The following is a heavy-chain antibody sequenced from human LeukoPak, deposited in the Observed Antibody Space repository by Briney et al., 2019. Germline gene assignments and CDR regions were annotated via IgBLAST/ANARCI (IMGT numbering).Heavy chain of an antibody. J-gene: IGHJ4*02. CDR1: GYTFSDYY. CDR2: INPHSGGT. Sequence: ASVKVSCKASGYTFSDYYIHWVRQAPGQGLEWMGWINPHSGGTNSAQKFQGRVTMTRDTSISTAYMDLRRLRSDDTAVYYCARDYSSSSGYFDYWGQGTLVTVSS. CDR3: ARDYSSSSGYFDY. D-gene: IGHD6-6*01. V-gene: IGHV1-2*02.